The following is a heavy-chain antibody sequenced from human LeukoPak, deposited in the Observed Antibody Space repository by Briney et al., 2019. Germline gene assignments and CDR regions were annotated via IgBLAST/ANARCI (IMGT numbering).Heavy chain of an antibody. J-gene: IGHJ6*02. D-gene: IGHD6-13*01. CDR1: GYTFTNYD. CDR2: RNPNSGRT. Sequence: ASVKVSCKASGYTFTNYDINWVRQATGQRLEWMGWRNPNSGRTGFAQKFQGRLTMTADTSICTAYMELSSLTSDDTAVYYCARGPVSTHGMDVWGQGTTVTVSS. CDR3: ARGPVSTHGMDV. V-gene: IGHV1-8*01.